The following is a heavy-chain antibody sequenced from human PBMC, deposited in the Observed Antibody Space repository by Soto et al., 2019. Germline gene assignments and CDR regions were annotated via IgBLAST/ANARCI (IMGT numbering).Heavy chain of an antibody. D-gene: IGHD3-22*01. J-gene: IGHJ5*02. Sequence: GGSLRLSCAASGFTFSDYYMSWIRQPTGKGLEWVSYISKSGSITHYTDSVKGRFTISRDNAKNSLYLQMNSLRADDTALYYCARDLTPYSDYYDESSSETWFDPWGQGTLVTVSS. CDR2: ISKSGSIT. CDR3: ARDLTPYSDYYDESSSETWFDP. V-gene: IGHV3-11*01. CDR1: GFTFSDYY.